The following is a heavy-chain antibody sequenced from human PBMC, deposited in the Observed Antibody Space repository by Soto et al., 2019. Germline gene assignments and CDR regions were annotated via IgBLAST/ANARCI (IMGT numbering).Heavy chain of an antibody. CDR3: AGGSYSGYDFAFDI. V-gene: IGHV4-30-2*01. D-gene: IGHD5-12*01. CDR2: IYHSGST. Sequence: SETLSLTCAVSGGSISSGGYSWTWIRQPPGKGLEWIGYIYHSGSTYYNPSLKSRVTISVDRSKNQFSLKLTSVTAADTAVYYCAGGSYSGYDFAFDIWGQGTMVTVSS. CDR1: GGSISSGGYS. J-gene: IGHJ3*02.